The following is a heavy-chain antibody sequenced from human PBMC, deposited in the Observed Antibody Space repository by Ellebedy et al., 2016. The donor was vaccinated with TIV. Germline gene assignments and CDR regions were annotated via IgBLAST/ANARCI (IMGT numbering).Heavy chain of an antibody. Sequence: MPSETLSLTCSVSGGSMSSGEYYWSWVRQPPGKGLEWLGYFDYSGRTYYSTSLNSRVVISVDTSTHQFSLNLRSVTAADTAVYFCARDRGYGFDSWGQGTLVAVSS. V-gene: IGHV4-30-4*01. CDR3: ARDRGYGFDS. D-gene: IGHD5-12*01. CDR1: GGSMSSGEYY. CDR2: FDYSGRT. J-gene: IGHJ4*01.